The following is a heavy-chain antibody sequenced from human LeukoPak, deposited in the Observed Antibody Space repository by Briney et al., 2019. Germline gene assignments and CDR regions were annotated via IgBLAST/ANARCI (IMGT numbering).Heavy chain of an antibody. V-gene: IGHV4-34*01. CDR3: ARSTGDAREYYFDY. Sequence: SETLSLTCAVYGGSFSGYYWSWIRQPPGKGLEWIGEINHSGSTNYNPSLKSRVTISVDTSKNQFSLKLSSVTAADTAVYYCARSTGDAREYYFDYWGQGTLVTVSS. J-gene: IGHJ4*02. CDR1: GGSFSGYY. D-gene: IGHD7-27*01. CDR2: INHSGST.